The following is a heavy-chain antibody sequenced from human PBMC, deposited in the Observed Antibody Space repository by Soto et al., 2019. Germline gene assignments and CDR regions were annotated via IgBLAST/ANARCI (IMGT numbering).Heavy chain of an antibody. J-gene: IGHJ6*02. CDR2: ISYDGSNK. CDR3: ARDSFPTTTKGHGVYLYYGVDV. D-gene: IGHD4-4*01. Sequence: GGSLRLSCADSGFTLSSYAMHWVRQAPGKGLEWVAVISYDGSNKYYADSVKGRFTISRDNSKNTLDLQMNSLRAEDTAVFYCARDSFPTTTKGHGVYLYYGVDVWGQGTTVTV. V-gene: IGHV3-30-3*01. CDR1: GFTLSSYA.